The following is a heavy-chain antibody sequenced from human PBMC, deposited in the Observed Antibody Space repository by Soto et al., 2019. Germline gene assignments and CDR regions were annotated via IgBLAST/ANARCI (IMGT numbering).Heavy chain of an antibody. J-gene: IGHJ4*02. CDR2: ISYDGSNK. V-gene: IGHV3-30-3*01. CDR3: ARVSFHCSSTSCYTFDY. Sequence: PGGSLRLSCAASGFTFSSYAMHWVRQAPGKXLEGVAVISYDGSNKYYADSVKGRFTISRDNSKNTLYLQMNSLRAEDTAVYYCARVSFHCSSTSCYTFDYWGQGTLVTVSS. D-gene: IGHD2-2*02. CDR1: GFTFSSYA.